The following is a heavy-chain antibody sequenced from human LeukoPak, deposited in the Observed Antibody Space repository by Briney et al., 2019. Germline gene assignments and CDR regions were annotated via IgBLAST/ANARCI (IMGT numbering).Heavy chain of an antibody. V-gene: IGHV3-48*03. CDR2: ISSSGSTI. D-gene: IGHD3-3*01. CDR3: ARDGDMRTTTIFGVVLG. Sequence: GGSLRLSCAASGFTFSSYEMNWVRQAPGKGLEWVSYISSSGSTIYYADSVKGRFTISRDNAKKSLYLLMNSLRAEDTAVYYCARDGDMRTTTIFGVVLGWGQGTLVTVSS. J-gene: IGHJ4*02. CDR1: GFTFSSYE.